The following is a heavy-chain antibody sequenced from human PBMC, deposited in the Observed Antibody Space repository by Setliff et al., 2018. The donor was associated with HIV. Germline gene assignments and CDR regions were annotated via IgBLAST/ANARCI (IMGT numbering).Heavy chain of an antibody. CDR1: GYTFTSYD. Sequence: ASVKVSCKASGYTFTSYDINWVRQATGQGLEWMGWMNPNSGNTGYAQKFQGRVTMTRNTAISTAYMELRSLRSDDTAVYYCARDDTPEAGPYYFDYWGQGTLVTAPQ. CDR3: ARDDTPEAGPYYFDY. D-gene: IGHD6-19*01. CDR2: MNPNSGNT. J-gene: IGHJ4*02. V-gene: IGHV1-8*02.